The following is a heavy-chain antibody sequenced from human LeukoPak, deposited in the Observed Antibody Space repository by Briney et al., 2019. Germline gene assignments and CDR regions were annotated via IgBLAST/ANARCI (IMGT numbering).Heavy chain of an antibody. CDR2: INWNGGST. Sequence: GGSLRLSCGASGFTFDDYGMSWVRQAPGKGLEWVSGINWNGGSTGYADSVKGRFTISRDNAKNSLYLQMNSLRAEDTAVYYCARAEELRYFDWLLPGNYYYYYYMDVWGKGTTVTVSS. V-gene: IGHV3-20*04. D-gene: IGHD3-9*01. J-gene: IGHJ6*03. CDR3: ARAEELRYFDWLLPGNYYYYYYMDV. CDR1: GFTFDDYG.